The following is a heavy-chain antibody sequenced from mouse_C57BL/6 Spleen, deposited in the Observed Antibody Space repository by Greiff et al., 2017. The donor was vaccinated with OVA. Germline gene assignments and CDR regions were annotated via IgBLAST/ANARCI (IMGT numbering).Heavy chain of an antibody. Sequence: QVQLQQPGAELVMPGASVKLSCKASGYTFTSYWMHWVKQRPGQGLEWIGEIDPSDSYTNYNQKFKGKSTLTVDKSSSTAYMQLSSLTSEDSAVYYCARGHYYGSSFAYWGQGTLVTVSA. CDR2: IDPSDSYT. J-gene: IGHJ3*01. CDR3: ARGHYYGSSFAY. D-gene: IGHD1-1*01. CDR1: GYTFTSYW. V-gene: IGHV1-69*01.